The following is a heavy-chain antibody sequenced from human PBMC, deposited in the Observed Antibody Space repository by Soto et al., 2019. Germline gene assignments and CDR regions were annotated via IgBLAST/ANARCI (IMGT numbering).Heavy chain of an antibody. CDR3: ARHRYYEGSVPGYGMDV. Sequence: QVQLVESGGGLVKPGGSLRLSCAASGFTFSDYYMSWIRQAPGKGLEYISYISNGGSFIYYADSVKGRFTIPRDTAKTSLYLQMNSLRAADTALYYCARHRYYEGSVPGYGMDVWGQGTTVTVSS. V-gene: IGHV3-11*01. CDR2: ISNGGSFI. J-gene: IGHJ6*02. D-gene: IGHD3-16*01. CDR1: GFTFSDYY.